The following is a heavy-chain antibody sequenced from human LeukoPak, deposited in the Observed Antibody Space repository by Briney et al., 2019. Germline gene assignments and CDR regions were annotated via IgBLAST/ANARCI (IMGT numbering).Heavy chain of an antibody. Sequence: SVKVSCKASGGTFSSYAISWARQAPGQGLEWMGGIIPIFGTANYAQKFQGRVTITADESTSTAYMELSSLRSEDTAVYYCASTNDYGDVYYFDYWGQGTLVTVSS. D-gene: IGHD4-17*01. CDR2: IIPIFGTA. J-gene: IGHJ4*02. CDR1: GGTFSSYA. V-gene: IGHV1-69*01. CDR3: ASTNDYGDVYYFDY.